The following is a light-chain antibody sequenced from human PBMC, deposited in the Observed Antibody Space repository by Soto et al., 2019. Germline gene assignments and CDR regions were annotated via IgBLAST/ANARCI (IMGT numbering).Light chain of an antibody. V-gene: IGKV1-5*03. Sequence: SHMTQSPSTLSASVGDRVTITSRASQSISSWLAWYQQKPGKAPKLLIYKASSLESGVPSRFSGSGSGTEFTLTISSLQPDDFATYYCQQYNSYAWTFGQGTKV. CDR3: QQYNSYAWT. J-gene: IGKJ1*01. CDR2: KAS. CDR1: QSISSW.